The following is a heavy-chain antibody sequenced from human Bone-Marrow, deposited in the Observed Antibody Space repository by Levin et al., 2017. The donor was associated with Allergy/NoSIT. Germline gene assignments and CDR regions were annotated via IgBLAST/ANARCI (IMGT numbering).Heavy chain of an antibody. D-gene: IGHD3-10*01. J-gene: IGHJ4*02. CDR2: IYFSGIS. CDR3: ARLKSYTYGSGTYVFDY. CDR1: GASIRSDGYY. V-gene: IGHV4-39*01. Sequence: SQTLSLTCSVSGASIRSDGYYWGWIRQPPGEGLDWIGNIYFSGISYYNPSLKSRVTISVDTSKNQFSLKVSSVNAADTAGYYCARLKSYTYGSGTYVFDYWGQGTQVTVSS.